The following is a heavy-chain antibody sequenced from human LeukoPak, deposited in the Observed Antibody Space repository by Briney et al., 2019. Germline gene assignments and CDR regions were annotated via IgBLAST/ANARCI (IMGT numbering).Heavy chain of an antibody. Sequence: GGSLRLSCAASGFTFSSYDMHWVRQATGKGLEWVSAIGTAGDTYYPGSVKGRFTISRDNSKNTLYLQMNSLRAEDTAVYYCASKRSPMVVVPAAIGYWGQGTLVTVSS. CDR3: ASKRSPMVVVPAAIGY. CDR2: IGTAGDT. V-gene: IGHV3-13*01. D-gene: IGHD2-2*02. J-gene: IGHJ4*02. CDR1: GFTFSSYD.